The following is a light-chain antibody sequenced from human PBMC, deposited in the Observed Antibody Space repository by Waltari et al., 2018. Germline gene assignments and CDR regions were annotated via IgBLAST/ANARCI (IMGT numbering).Light chain of an antibody. Sequence: QSALTQPASVSGSPGQSITISCTGTSSDVGSYDSVSGYQQHPGKAPKVMFYDVSNRPSGVSNRFSGSKSGNTASLTISGLQAEDEADYYCSSHTSNNVVVFGGGTKLTVL. V-gene: IGLV2-14*01. CDR1: SSDVGSYDS. CDR3: SSHTSNNVVV. CDR2: DVS. J-gene: IGLJ2*01.